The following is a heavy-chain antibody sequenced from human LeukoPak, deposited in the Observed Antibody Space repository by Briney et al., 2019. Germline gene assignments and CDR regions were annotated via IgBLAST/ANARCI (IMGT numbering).Heavy chain of an antibody. Sequence: SETLSLTCTVSGGSISSSRYYXXXIRQPPGXXXXXXGSMYYXGSTYYNPSLKSRVTISLDTSKNQFSLKLSSVTAADTAVYYCATPSYSSGYFGYWGQGTLVTLSS. CDR1: GGSISSSRYY. D-gene: IGHD6-19*01. J-gene: IGHJ4*02. V-gene: IGHV4-39*01. CDR3: ATPSYSSGYFGY. CDR2: MYYXGST.